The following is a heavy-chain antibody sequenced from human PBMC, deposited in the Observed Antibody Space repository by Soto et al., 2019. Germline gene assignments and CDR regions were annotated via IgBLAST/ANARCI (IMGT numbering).Heavy chain of an antibody. CDR3: ARYVDIVATPSRCFDP. CDR1: GGYISSGGYY. Sequence: SETMSLTRTVSGGYISSGGYYWSCIRQHPGKGLEWIGYIYYSGSTYYNPSLKSRVTISVDTSKNQFSLKLSSVTAADTAVYYCARYVDIVATPSRCFDPWGQGTLVTVSS. J-gene: IGHJ5*02. CDR2: IYYSGST. V-gene: IGHV4-31*03. D-gene: IGHD5-12*01.